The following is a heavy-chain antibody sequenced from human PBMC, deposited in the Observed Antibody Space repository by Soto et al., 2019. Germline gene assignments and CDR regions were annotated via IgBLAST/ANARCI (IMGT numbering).Heavy chain of an antibody. Sequence: QVQLVQSGAEVKKPGASVKVSCKASGYTFSRYVITWVRQATGQGLEWMGWRNPNSGDTGYAQKFQGRVTLTCNTSIHAAYIELSSLTSDDTAGYYCATSGGGCYLSWGQVALVNVSS. V-gene: IGHV1-8*01. CDR2: RNPNSGDT. CDR3: ATSGGGCYLS. J-gene: IGHJ5*02. CDR1: GYTFSRYV. D-gene: IGHD6-19*01.